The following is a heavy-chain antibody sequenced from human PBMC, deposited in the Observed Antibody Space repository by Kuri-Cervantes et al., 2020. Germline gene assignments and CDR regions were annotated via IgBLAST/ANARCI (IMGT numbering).Heavy chain of an antibody. J-gene: IGHJ3*01. V-gene: IGHV3-7*03. CDR2: IKQDGSEK. CDR3: AISSVEYYYGSGAFDV. D-gene: IGHD3-10*01. Sequence: GESLKISCAASGFTFSGSWMTWVRQAPGKGLEWVANIKQDGSEKYYVDSVKGRFTISRDNAKNSLYLQMNSLRAEDTAVYYCAISSVEYYYGSGAFDVWGQGTMVTVSS. CDR1: GFTFSGSW.